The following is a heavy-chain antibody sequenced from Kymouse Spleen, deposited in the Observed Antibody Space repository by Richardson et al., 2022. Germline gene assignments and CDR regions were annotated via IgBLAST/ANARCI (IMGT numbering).Heavy chain of an antibody. J-gene: IGHJ6*02. Sequence: QVQLQQWGAGLLKPSETLSLTCAVYGGSFSGYYWSWIRQPPGKGLEWIGEINHSGSTNYNPSLKSRVTISVDTSKNQFSLKLSSVTAADTAVYYCARGKIFGVEGGMDVWGQGTTVTVSS. V-gene: IGHV4-34*01. D-gene: IGHD3-3*01. CDR2: INHSGST. CDR3: ARGKIFGVEGGMDV. CDR1: GGSFSGYY.